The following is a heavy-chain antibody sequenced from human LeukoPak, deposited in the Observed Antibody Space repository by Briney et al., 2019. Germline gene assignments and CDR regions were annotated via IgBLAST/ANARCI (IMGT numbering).Heavy chain of an antibody. V-gene: IGHV4-59*08. Sequence: SETLSLTCTVSGGSISSYYWSWIRQPPGKGLEWIGYIYYSGSTNYNPSLKSRVTISVDTSKNQFSLKLSSVTAADTAVYYCARLVGRRFDYWGQGTLVTVSS. CDR3: ARLVGRRFDY. J-gene: IGHJ4*02. CDR2: IYYSGST. CDR1: GGSISSYY. D-gene: IGHD2-2*01.